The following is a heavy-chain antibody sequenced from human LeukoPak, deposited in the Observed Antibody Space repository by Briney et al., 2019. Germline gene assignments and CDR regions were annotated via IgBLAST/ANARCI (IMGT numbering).Heavy chain of an antibody. CDR2: ISGSGGST. J-gene: IGHJ4*02. D-gene: IGHD6-6*01. Sequence: GGSLRLSCAASGFTFSSYAMSWVRQAPGKGLEWVSAISGSGGSTYYADSVKGRFTISRDNAKNSLYLQMNSLRDEDTAVYYCAGGQSREISSIAANWGQGTLVTVSS. CDR1: GFTFSSYA. CDR3: AGGQSREISSIAAN. V-gene: IGHV3-23*01.